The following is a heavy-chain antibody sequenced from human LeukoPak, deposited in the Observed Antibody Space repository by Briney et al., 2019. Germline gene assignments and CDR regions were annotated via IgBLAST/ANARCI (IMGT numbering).Heavy chain of an antibody. Sequence: SETLSLTCTVSGGSIRSYYWSWIRHPPGKGLEWIGYIYYSGSANYNPSLKSRVTISLDTSKNQFSLKLSSVTAADTAVYCCARGGYRYDFFNLDYWGQGTLVTVSS. J-gene: IGHJ4*02. V-gene: IGHV4-59*08. CDR1: GGSIRSYY. CDR3: ARGGYRYDFFNLDY. D-gene: IGHD5-18*01. CDR2: IYYSGSA.